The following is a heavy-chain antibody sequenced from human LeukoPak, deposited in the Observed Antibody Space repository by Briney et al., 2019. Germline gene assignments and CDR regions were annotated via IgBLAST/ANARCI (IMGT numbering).Heavy chain of an antibody. CDR3: ARDGDGYNWGYYFDY. CDR1: GFTFSSYE. D-gene: IGHD5-24*01. CDR2: ISSSGSTI. J-gene: IGHJ4*02. V-gene: IGHV3-48*03. Sequence: PGGSLRLSCAASGFTFSSYEMNWVRQAPGKGLEWVSHISSSGSTIYYADSVKGRFTISRDNAKNSLYLQMNSLRAEDTAVYYCARDGDGYNWGYYFDYWGQGTLVTVSS.